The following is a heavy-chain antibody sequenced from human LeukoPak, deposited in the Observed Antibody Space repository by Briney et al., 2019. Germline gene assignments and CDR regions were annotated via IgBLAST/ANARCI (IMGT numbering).Heavy chain of an antibody. V-gene: IGHV3-33*01. D-gene: IGHD3-10*01. J-gene: IGHJ4*02. CDR2: IWYDGSNK. Sequence: SGGSLRLSCAASGFIFSSYGMHWVRQARGKGLEWVAVIWYDGSNKDYGDSVKGRFTISRDNSKNTLYLQMNSLRGEDTAVYYCARDLGGRSGSFDYWGQGTLVTVSS. CDR3: ARDLGGRSGSFDY. CDR1: GFIFSSYG.